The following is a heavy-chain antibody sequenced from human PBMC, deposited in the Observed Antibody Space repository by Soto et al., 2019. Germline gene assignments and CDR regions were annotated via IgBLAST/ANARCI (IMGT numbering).Heavy chain of an antibody. D-gene: IGHD2-2*01. CDR1: GFTFSSYG. V-gene: IGHV3-33*01. CDR2: IWYDGSNK. J-gene: IGHJ5*02. Sequence: GGSLRLSCAASGFTFSSYGMHWVRQAPGKGLEWVVVIWYDGSNKYYADSVKGRFTISRDNSKNTLYLQMNSLRAEDTAVYYYARVSTVNHCSSTSCYEINNWIDPSGQGTLVTVST. CDR3: ARVSTVNHCSSTSCYEINNWIDP.